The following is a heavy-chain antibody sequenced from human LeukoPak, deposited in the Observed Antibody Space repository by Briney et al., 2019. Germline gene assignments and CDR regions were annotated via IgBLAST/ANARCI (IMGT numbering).Heavy chain of an antibody. J-gene: IGHJ4*02. V-gene: IGHV4-30-4*08. CDR1: GGSISSGDYY. D-gene: IGHD4-17*01. CDR3: AALYGDYGSDY. Sequence: SETLSLTCTVSGGSISSGDYYWSWIRQPPGKGLEWIGYIYYSGSTHYNPSLKSRVTISVDTSKNQFSLKLSSVTAADTAVYYCAALYGDYGSDYWGQGTLVTVSS. CDR2: IYYSGST.